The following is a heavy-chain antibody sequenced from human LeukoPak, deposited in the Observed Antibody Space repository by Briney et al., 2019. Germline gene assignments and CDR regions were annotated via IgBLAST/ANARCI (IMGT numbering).Heavy chain of an antibody. CDR3: ARGVPTSYYYESAAYYFDY. J-gene: IGHJ4*02. Sequence: SETLSLTCAVSGGSISSYFWSWIRQTPGKGLEWIAYIYYSGSTNYNPSLKGRVTISVDTSRNQFSLKLSSVPAADTAVYYCARGVPTSYYYESAAYYFDYWGQGTLVTVSS. V-gene: IGHV4-59*01. D-gene: IGHD3-22*01. CDR2: IYYSGST. CDR1: GGSISSYF.